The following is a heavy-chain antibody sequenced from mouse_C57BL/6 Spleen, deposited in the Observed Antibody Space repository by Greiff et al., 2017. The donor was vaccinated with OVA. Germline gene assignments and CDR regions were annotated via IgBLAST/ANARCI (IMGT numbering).Heavy chain of an antibody. CDR1: GYTFTSYW. CDR3: ARSAAQAGYFDY. Sequence: VQLQQPGAELVRPGTSVKLSCKASGYTFTSYWMHWVKQRPGQGLEWIGVIDPSDSYTNYNQKFKGKATLTVDTSSSTAYMQLSSLTSEDSAVYYCARSAAQAGYFDYWGQGTTLTVSS. D-gene: IGHD3-2*02. V-gene: IGHV1-59*01. J-gene: IGHJ2*01. CDR2: IDPSDSYT.